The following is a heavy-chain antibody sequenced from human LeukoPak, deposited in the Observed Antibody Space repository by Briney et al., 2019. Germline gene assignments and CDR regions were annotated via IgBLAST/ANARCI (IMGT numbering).Heavy chain of an antibody. CDR2: MSPNSGNT. CDR3: ARGQSSGWYWSDL. V-gene: IGHV1-8*01. Sequence: ASVKVSCKTSGYTFTSYDINWVRQATGQGLEWMGWMSPNSGNTGYAQNFQGRLTMTWSASISTAYMELSSLRSEDTAVYYCARGQSSGWYWSDLWGQGTLDTVPS. CDR1: GYTFTSYD. D-gene: IGHD6-19*01. J-gene: IGHJ5*02.